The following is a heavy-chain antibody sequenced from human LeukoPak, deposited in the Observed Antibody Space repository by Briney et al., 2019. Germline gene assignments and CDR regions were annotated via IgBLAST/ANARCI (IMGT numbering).Heavy chain of an antibody. V-gene: IGHV3-73*01. CDR3: TRLFAGNWFDP. CDR1: GFTFSGSA. J-gene: IGHJ5*02. Sequence: GGSLKLSCAASGFTFSGSAMHWVRRASGKGLEWVGRIRSKSNSYATAYAASVKGRFTISRDDSQNTAYLQMNSLKTEDTAVYYCTRLFAGNWFDPWGQGTLVTVSS. CDR2: IRSKSNSYAT.